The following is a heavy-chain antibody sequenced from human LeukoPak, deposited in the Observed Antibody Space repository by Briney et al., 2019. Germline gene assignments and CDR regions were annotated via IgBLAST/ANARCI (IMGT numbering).Heavy chain of an antibody. CDR3: AHIPYNSGWYGTFFDF. V-gene: IGHV2-5*01. CDR1: GFSLSTSGVG. CDR2: IYWNDDK. J-gene: IGHJ4*02. D-gene: IGHD3-22*01. Sequence: SGPTLVKPTQTLTLTCTFSGFSLSTSGVGVGWIRQSPGKALEWLALIYWNDDKRYSPSLKSRLTITKDTSKNQVVLTMTNMDPVDTATYYCAHIPYNSGWYGTFFDFWGQGTLVTASS.